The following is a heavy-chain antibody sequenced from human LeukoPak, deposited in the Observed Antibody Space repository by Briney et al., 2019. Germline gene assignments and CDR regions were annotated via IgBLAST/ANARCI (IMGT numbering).Heavy chain of an antibody. V-gene: IGHV4-61*02. D-gene: IGHD3-9*01. CDR1: GGSISSGSYY. Sequence: SQTLSLTCTVSGGSISSGSYYWSWIRQPAGKGLEWIGRIYTSGSPNYSPSLKSRVTISVDTSKNQFSLKLSSVTAADTAVYYCARGGRYFDWLYYYYYMDVWGKGTTVTVSS. CDR3: ARGGRYFDWLYYYYYMDV. J-gene: IGHJ6*03. CDR2: IYTSGSP.